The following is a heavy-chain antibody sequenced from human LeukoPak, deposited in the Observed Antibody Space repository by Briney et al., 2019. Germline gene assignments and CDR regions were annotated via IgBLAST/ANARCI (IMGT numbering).Heavy chain of an antibody. J-gene: IGHJ4*02. V-gene: IGHV3-74*01. D-gene: IGHD3-10*01. CDR2: INSDGSST. Sequence: GGSLRLSCAASGFTFSSYWMHWVRQAPGKGLVWVSRINSDGSSTSYADSVKGRFTISRDNAKNPLYLQMNSLRAEDTAVYYCAREEYGSGSYYRASFDYWGQGTLVTVSS. CDR1: GFTFSSYW. CDR3: AREEYGSGSYYRASFDY.